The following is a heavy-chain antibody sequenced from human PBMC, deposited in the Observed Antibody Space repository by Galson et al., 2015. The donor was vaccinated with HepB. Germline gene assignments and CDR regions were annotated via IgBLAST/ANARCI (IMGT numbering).Heavy chain of an antibody. J-gene: IGHJ5*02. D-gene: IGHD6-13*01. CDR2: ISWNSGSI. CDR1: GFTFDDYA. V-gene: IGHV3-9*01. Sequence: SLRLSCAASGFTFDDYAMHWVRQAPGKGLEWVSGISWNSGSIGYADSVKGRFTISRDNAKNSLYLQMNSLRAEDTALYYCAKDPSAGTEMGWFDPWGQGTLVTVSS. CDR3: AKDPSAGTEMGWFDP.